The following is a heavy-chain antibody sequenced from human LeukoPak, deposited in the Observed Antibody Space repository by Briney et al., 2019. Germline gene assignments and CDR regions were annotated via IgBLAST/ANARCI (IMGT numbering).Heavy chain of an antibody. Sequence: ASVKVSCKASGYTFTSYDINWVRQATGQGLEWMGWMNPNSGNTGYAQKFQGRVTMTRNTSISTTYMELNCLRSEDTAVYYGARGHGYYEDWGQGTLVTVSS. D-gene: IGHD2-8*01. CDR2: MNPNSGNT. J-gene: IGHJ4*02. CDR3: ARGHGYYED. V-gene: IGHV1-8*01. CDR1: GYTFTSYD.